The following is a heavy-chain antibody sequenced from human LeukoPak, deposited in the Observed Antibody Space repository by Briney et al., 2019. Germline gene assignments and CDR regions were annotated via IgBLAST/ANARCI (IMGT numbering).Heavy chain of an antibody. CDR3: ARDKYDLITVAGTFDY. V-gene: IGHV4-39*07. CDR1: GGSISSSSYY. Sequence: SETLSLTCTVSGGSISSSSYYWGWIRQPPGKGLEWIGNIYYSGSTYYNPSLKSRVTISLDTSKNQFSLKLSSVTAADTAVYYCARDKYDLITVAGTFDYWGQGTLVTVSS. J-gene: IGHJ4*02. CDR2: IYYSGST. D-gene: IGHD6-19*01.